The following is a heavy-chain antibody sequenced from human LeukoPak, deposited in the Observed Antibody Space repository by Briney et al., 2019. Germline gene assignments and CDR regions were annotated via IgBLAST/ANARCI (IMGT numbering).Heavy chain of an antibody. J-gene: IGHJ6*03. CDR2: ISGAARST. CDR1: GFTFISYA. V-gene: IGHV3-23*01. Sequence: PGGSLRLSCAASGFTFISYAMTWVRQAPGKGLEWVSTISGAARSTNYADSVKGRFTISRDNSKNTLYLQMNSLRAEDTAVYYCAKDLRSYVENYMDVWGKGTTVTVSS. D-gene: IGHD3-16*01. CDR3: AKDLRSYVENYMDV.